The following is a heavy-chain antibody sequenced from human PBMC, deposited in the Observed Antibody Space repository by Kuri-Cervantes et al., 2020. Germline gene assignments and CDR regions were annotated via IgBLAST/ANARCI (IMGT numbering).Heavy chain of an antibody. CDR3: ASRDQAAEYLRYGMDV. CDR1: GYTFTSYD. J-gene: IGHJ6*02. V-gene: IGHV1-69*13. CDR2: IIPIFGTA. Sequence: SVKVSCKASGYTFTSYDINWVRQAPGQGLEWMGGIIPIFGTANYAQKFQGRVTITADESTSTAYMELSSLRSEDTAVYYCASRDQAAEYLRYGMDVWGQGTTVTVSS. D-gene: IGHD6-13*01.